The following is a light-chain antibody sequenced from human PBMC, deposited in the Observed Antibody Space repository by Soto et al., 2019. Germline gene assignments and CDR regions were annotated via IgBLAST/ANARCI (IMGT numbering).Light chain of an antibody. CDR1: SGHSSYA. Sequence: QLVLTQSPSASASLGASVKLTCTLSSGHSSYAITWHQQQPEKGPRYLMKVNSDGSHNKGDGIPDRFSGSSSGAERYLTISILQSEDEADYYCQTWGTATYVFGTGTKLTVL. V-gene: IGLV4-69*01. CDR2: VNSDGSH. CDR3: QTWGTATYV. J-gene: IGLJ1*01.